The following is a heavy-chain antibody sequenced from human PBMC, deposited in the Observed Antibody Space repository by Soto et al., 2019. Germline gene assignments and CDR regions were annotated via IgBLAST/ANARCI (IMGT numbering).Heavy chain of an antibody. J-gene: IGHJ4*02. Sequence: EVQLLESGGGLVQPGGSPRLSCAASGFTFSSCAMAWVRQAPGKGLEWVSVISSGGGTTDYADSVKGRFTISRDNSQNTLYLQMNSLRAEDTAVYYCAKDGEYYYGSGETYYFDYWGQGTLVTVSS. V-gene: IGHV3-23*01. D-gene: IGHD3-10*01. CDR1: GFTFSSCA. CDR3: AKDGEYYYGSGETYYFDY. CDR2: ISSGGGTT.